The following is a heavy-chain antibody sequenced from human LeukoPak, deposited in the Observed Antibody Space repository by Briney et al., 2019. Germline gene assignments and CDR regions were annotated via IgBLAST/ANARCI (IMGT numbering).Heavy chain of an antibody. J-gene: IGHJ3*02. V-gene: IGHV4-59*01. CDR3: AKYYCTSTCYAFDI. D-gene: IGHD2-8*01. CDR2: THHSGNT. CDR1: GGSITSSW. Sequence: PSETLSLTCTVSGGSITSSWWSWIRQPPGKGLEWIGYTHHSGNTDYNPSLKSRVTISLDTSKNQFSLKLGSVTIVDTAVYYCAKYYCTSTCYAFDIWGQGALVTVSS.